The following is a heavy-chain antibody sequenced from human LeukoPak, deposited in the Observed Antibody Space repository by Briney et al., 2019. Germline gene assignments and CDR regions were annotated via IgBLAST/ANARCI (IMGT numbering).Heavy chain of an antibody. CDR3: ARDWRNIGWSASGSYPPWY. D-gene: IGHD3-10*01. Sequence: PGGSLRLSCAASGFTFSSHGMSWVRQAPGKGLEWVSFIAYDGNEKQYAGSVKGRFTISRDNSKNTLYLQMNSLTGDDTAVYYCARDWRNIGWSASGSYPPWYWGQGSLVTVSP. CDR2: IAYDGNEK. V-gene: IGHV3-30*03. J-gene: IGHJ4*02. CDR1: GFTFSSHG.